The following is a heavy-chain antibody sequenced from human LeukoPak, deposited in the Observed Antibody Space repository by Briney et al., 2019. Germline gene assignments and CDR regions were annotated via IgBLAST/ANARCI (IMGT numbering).Heavy chain of an antibody. Sequence: PSETLSLTCAVYGLTFSGYYWSWIRQPPGKGLEGIGEINNRGSTNYNPSLKSRITISVDTSKHQFSLKLSSVTAADTAVYYCARVRLYYYGSGSYYNRSWFDRWGQGTLVTVSS. CDR2: INNRGST. V-gene: IGHV4-34*01. CDR3: ARVRLYYYGSGSYYNRSWFDR. D-gene: IGHD3-10*01. J-gene: IGHJ5*02. CDR1: GLTFSGYY.